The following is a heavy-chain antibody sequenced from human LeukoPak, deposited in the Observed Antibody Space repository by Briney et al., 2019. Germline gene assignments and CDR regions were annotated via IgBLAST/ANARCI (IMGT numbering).Heavy chain of an antibody. CDR2: IYYSGST. Sequence: KASETLSLTCTVSGGSISSYYWSWIRQPPGKGLEWIGYIYYSGSTNYNPSLKSRVTISVDTSKNQFSLKLSSVTAADTAVYYRARGSTSYKNWFDPWGQGTLVTVSS. D-gene: IGHD2-2*01. J-gene: IGHJ5*02. CDR3: ARGSTSYKNWFDP. V-gene: IGHV4-59*01. CDR1: GGSISSYY.